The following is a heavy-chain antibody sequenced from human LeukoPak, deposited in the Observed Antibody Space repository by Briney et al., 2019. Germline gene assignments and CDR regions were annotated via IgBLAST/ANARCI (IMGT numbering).Heavy chain of an antibody. J-gene: IGHJ4*02. CDR3: ARAGNFDSGGYYYGIDY. CDR2: ISSSSSTI. Sequence: GGSLRLSCAASGFTFSSYSMNWVRQAPGKGLEWVSYISSSSSTIYYADSVKGRFTISRDDSKNTLYLQMNSLRAEDTAVYYCARAGNFDSGGYYYGIDYWGQGTLVTVSS. D-gene: IGHD3-22*01. V-gene: IGHV3-48*01. CDR1: GFTFSSYS.